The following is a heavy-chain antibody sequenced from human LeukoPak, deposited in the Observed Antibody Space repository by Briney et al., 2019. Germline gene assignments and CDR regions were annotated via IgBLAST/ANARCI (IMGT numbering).Heavy chain of an antibody. J-gene: IGHJ4*02. CDR3: ARARIVGATPFDY. D-gene: IGHD1-26*01. V-gene: IGHV4-30-4*08. CDR2: IYYSGST. Sequence: LRLSCAASGFTFSSYAMSWVRQPPGKGLEWIGYIYYSGSTYYNPSLKSRVTISVDTSKNQFSLKLSSVTAADTAVYYCARARIVGATPFDYWGQGTLVTVSS. CDR1: GFTFSSYA.